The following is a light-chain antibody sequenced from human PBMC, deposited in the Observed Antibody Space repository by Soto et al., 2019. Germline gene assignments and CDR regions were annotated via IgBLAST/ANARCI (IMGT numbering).Light chain of an antibody. CDR1: QSVGDIY. V-gene: IGKV3-20*01. Sequence: EFVLTQSPGTLSLSPGDRATFSCRATQSVGDIYLAWYQQKAGQAPRLLIHGTSRRATGIPDRFSGSRSGTDFNLTISRLEAEDFAMYYCQQYGTSVQVTFRQGTRL. J-gene: IGKJ5*01. CDR3: QQYGTSVQVT. CDR2: GTS.